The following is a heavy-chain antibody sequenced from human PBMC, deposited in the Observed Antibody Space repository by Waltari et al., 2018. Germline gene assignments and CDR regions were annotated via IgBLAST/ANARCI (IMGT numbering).Heavy chain of an antibody. J-gene: IGHJ3*01. CDR1: GFTFRIYA. CDR3: ARGGYSDSNYYLDA. Sequence: EVQLVESGGDLVQPGGSLRLSCAASGFTFRIYAMHWVRQAPGKGLEYVSNISSNGGSTYYANSGKGRFTIYRDNSKNTLYLQMGSLRAEDMAVYYCARGGYSDSNYYLDAWGQGTMVTVSS. D-gene: IGHD3-22*01. V-gene: IGHV3-64*01. CDR2: ISSNGGST.